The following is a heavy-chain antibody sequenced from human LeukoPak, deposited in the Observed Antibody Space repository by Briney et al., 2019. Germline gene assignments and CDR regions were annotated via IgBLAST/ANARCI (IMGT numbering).Heavy chain of an antibody. D-gene: IGHD3-22*01. V-gene: IGHV1-18*01. CDR1: GYTFTSYG. J-gene: IGHJ4*02. CDR3: ARSRGYYYDSSGYLNYFDY. Sequence: GASVKVSCKASGYTFTSYGISWVRRAPGQGLEWVGWISPYNANTNYAQKLQGRVTMTTDTSTSTAYMELRSLRSDDTAVYYCARSRGYYYDSSGYLNYFDYWGQGTLVTVSS. CDR2: ISPYNANT.